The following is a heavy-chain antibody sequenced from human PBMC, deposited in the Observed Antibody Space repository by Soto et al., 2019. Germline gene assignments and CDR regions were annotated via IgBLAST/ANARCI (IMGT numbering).Heavy chain of an antibody. CDR1: GGTVSTYI. CDR3: ARDRITTRGDAFDL. Sequence: QVQLVQSGAEVRKPGSSVKVSCKAPGGTVSTYIISWVRQAPGQGLEWMGRIIPIPDITNYAQKFQGRVTVTAARSTSTAYMELTSLKSEDTAVYYCARDRITTRGDAFDLWGQGTMVTVSS. J-gene: IGHJ3*01. V-gene: IGHV1-69*08. CDR2: IIPIPDIT. D-gene: IGHD3-3*01.